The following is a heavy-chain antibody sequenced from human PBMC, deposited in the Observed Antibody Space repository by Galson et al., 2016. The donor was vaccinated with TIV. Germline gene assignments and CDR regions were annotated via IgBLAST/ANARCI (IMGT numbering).Heavy chain of an antibody. CDR2: IWGTGDDT. Sequence: SLRLSCAASGFTFSTYAMSWVRQAPGKGLEWVSTIWGTGDDTHYADSVKGRFTISRDNAQTSLYLQMDSLRAEDTAVYYCARMLFDIVGAPAATPTGYFDPWGQGTLVTVSS. J-gene: IGHJ5*02. V-gene: IGHV3-23*01. CDR3: ARMLFDIVGAPAATPTGYFDP. CDR1: GFTFSTYA. D-gene: IGHD2-2*01.